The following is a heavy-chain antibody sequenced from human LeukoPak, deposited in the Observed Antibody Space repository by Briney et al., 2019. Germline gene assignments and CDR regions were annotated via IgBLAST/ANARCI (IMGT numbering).Heavy chain of an antibody. D-gene: IGHD2-15*01. Sequence: GGSLRLSCAASGFTFNSYGMPWVRQAPGKGLEWVAVIWYDGSNKYYADSVKGRFTISRDNSKNTLYLQMNSLRAEDTAVYYCAREYCSGGSCWFDPWGQGTLVTVSS. CDR1: GFTFNSYG. J-gene: IGHJ5*02. V-gene: IGHV3-33*01. CDR2: IWYDGSNK. CDR3: AREYCSGGSCWFDP.